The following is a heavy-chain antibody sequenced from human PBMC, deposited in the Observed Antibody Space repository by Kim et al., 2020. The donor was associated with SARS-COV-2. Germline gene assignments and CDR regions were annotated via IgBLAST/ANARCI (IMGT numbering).Heavy chain of an antibody. J-gene: IGHJ3*02. CDR2: ISGSGDST. V-gene: IGHV3-23*01. D-gene: IGHD1-1*01. CDR3: AKDRRRDGYINDAFDI. Sequence: GGSLRLSCAASGFTFSSYAMSWVRQAPGKGLEWVSAISGSGDSTQYADSAKGRFTISRDNSKTTLYLQMNSLRAEDTAVYYCAKDRRRDGYINDAFDIWGQGTMVTVSS. CDR1: GFTFSSYA.